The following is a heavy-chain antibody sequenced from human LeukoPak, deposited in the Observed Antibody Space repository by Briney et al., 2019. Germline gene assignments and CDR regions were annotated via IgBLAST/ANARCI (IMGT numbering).Heavy chain of an antibody. CDR3: ARDDYGDYAHRFDY. CDR2: ISYDGSNK. J-gene: IGHJ4*02. CDR1: GFSFSFSN. Sequence: GGSLRLSCAASGFSFSFSNMNWVRQAPGKGLEWVAVISYDGSNKYYADSVKGRFTISRDNSKNTLYLQMNSLRAEDTAVYYCARDDYGDYAHRFDYWGQGTLVTVSS. D-gene: IGHD4-17*01. V-gene: IGHV3-30*03.